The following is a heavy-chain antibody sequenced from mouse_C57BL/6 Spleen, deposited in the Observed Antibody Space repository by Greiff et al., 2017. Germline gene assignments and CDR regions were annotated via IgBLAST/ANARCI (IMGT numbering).Heavy chain of an antibody. D-gene: IGHD1-1*01. J-gene: IGHJ4*01. V-gene: IGHV1-53*01. Sequence: QVQLKQPGTELVKPGASVKLSCKASGYTFTSYWMHWVKQRPGQGLEWIGNINPSNGGTNYNEKFKSKATLNVDKSSSTAYMQLSTLTSEDSAVYYCARPRYGSSRDYAMDYWGQGTSVTVSS. CDR3: ARPRYGSSRDYAMDY. CDR2: INPSNGGT. CDR1: GYTFTSYW.